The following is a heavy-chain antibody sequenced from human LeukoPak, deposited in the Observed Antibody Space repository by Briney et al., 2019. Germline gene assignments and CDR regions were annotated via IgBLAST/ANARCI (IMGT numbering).Heavy chain of an antibody. CDR3: AGLVVVTATIDY. V-gene: IGHV4-39*01. D-gene: IGHD2-21*02. CDR2: NFYSGST. J-gene: IGHJ4*02. Sequence: SETLSLTCTVSGGSISSSNYYWGWIRQPPGKGLEWIGNNFYSGSTYYNPSLKSRVTISVDTSKNQFSLRLSSVTAADTAVYYCAGLVVVTATIDYWGQGTLVTVSS. CDR1: GGSISSSNYY.